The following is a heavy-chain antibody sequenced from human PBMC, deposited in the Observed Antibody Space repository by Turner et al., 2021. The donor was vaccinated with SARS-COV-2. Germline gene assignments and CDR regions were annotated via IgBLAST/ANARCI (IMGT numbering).Heavy chain of an antibody. Sequence: QVTLRESGPALVKPTQTLTLTCTFSGFSLSTSGMCVSWIRQPPGNALEWLPRIDWYDDKYYRTSLKTRLTISKDTSKNHVVRTMTNMDPVDTATYYCARMRSGYCSGGSCYSHNYYGMDVWGQGTTVTVSS. D-gene: IGHD2-15*01. CDR1: GFSLSTSGMC. CDR3: ARMRSGYCSGGSCYSHNYYGMDV. CDR2: IDWYDDK. V-gene: IGHV2-70*15. J-gene: IGHJ6*02.